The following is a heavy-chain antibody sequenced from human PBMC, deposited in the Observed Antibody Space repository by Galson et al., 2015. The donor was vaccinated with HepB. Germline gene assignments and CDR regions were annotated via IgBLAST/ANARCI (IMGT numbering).Heavy chain of an antibody. CDR2: ISTYNHNT. Sequence: SVKVSCKASGYTFSSYSITWVRQAPGQGLEWMGWISTYNHNTNYARRLQGRVTMTTDTSTSTAYMELRSLRSDDTAVYYCARGALVVVVDDTLNNWFDPWGQGTLVTVSS. V-gene: IGHV1-18*01. CDR3: ARGALVVVVDDTLNNWFDP. D-gene: IGHD2-15*01. J-gene: IGHJ5*02. CDR1: GYTFSSYS.